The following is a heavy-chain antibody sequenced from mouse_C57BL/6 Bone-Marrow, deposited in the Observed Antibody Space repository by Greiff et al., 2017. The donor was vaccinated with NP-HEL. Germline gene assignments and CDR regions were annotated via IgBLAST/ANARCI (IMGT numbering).Heavy chain of an antibody. CDR3: ARSMIRNAMDY. Sequence: QGNVKQPGAERGKTGSSVRLSCKASGYTFTSYWMHWVKQRPGQGLEWIGMIHPNSGSTNYNEKFKSKATLTVDKSSSTAYMQLSSLTSEDSAVYYCARSMIRNAMDYWGQGTSVTVSS. J-gene: IGHJ4*01. D-gene: IGHD2-4*01. V-gene: IGHV1-64*01. CDR2: IHPNSGST. CDR1: GYTFTSYW.